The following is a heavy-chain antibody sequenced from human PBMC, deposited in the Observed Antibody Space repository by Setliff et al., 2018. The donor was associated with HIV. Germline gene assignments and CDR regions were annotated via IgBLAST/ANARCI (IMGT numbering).Heavy chain of an antibody. Sequence: GESLKISCKGSGYSFPNYWIGWVRQMPGKGLEWMGIIYPDDSDTRYSPSFQGQVTISADKSISTAYLQWSSLKASDTAMYYCPRIWFGAQDAFDIWGQGTMVTVSS. CDR3: PRIWFGAQDAFDI. V-gene: IGHV5-51*01. CDR1: GYSFPNYW. J-gene: IGHJ3*02. CDR2: IYPDDSDT. D-gene: IGHD3-10*01.